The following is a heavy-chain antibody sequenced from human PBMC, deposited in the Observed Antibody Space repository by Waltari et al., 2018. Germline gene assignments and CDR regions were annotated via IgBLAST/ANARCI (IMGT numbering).Heavy chain of an antibody. D-gene: IGHD6-6*01. J-gene: IGHJ3*02. CDR3: ARSSEPVAARLWYAFDI. V-gene: IGHV5-51*03. CDR1: GYGSTSYW. Sequence: EVQLVQSGAEVQTPGDSMTISWKGSGYGSTSYWIGRAGPMPGKGLGWIGIIYPGESDTRYSPSFQGQVPISADKSISTAYLQWSSLKASDTAMYYCARSSEPVAARLWYAFDIWGQGTMVTVSS. CDR2: IYPGESDT.